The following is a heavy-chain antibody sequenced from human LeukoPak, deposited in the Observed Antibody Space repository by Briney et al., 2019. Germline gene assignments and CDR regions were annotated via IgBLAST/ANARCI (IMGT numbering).Heavy chain of an antibody. V-gene: IGHV3-23*01. J-gene: IGHJ3*01. Sequence: PGGAPTLFYATSEFTCINNAWNWGRPPPRWELEGVSVIGGGPTFYADSVKGRFTISRDDSRNTVYLQMNRMSAEDTAVYYCAKDSTAYNGVYDPFDLWGQGTMVTVSS. CDR1: EFTCINNA. CDR3: AKDSTAYNGVYDPFDL. D-gene: IGHD1-1*01. CDR2: IGGGPT.